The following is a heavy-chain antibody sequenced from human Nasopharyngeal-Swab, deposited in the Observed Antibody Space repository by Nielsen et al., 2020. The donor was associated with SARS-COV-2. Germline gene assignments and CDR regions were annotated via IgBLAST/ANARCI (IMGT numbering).Heavy chain of an antibody. D-gene: IGHD5-18*01. V-gene: IGHV3-30*18. CDR3: AKGSLGYSYVIDY. J-gene: IGHJ4*02. CDR2: ISYDGSNK. Sequence: GESLKISCAASGFTFSSYGMHWVRQAPGKGLEWVAVISYDGSNKYYADSVKGRFTISRDNSKNTLYLQMNSLRAEGTAVYYCAKGSLGYSYVIDYWGQGTLVTVSS. CDR1: GFTFSSYG.